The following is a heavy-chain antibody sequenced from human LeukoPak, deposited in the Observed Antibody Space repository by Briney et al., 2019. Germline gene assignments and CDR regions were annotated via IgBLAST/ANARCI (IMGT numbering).Heavy chain of an antibody. CDR3: ARRIYYDILTAQRDDAFDI. D-gene: IGHD3-9*01. V-gene: IGHV4-59*01. CDR1: GGSISSYY. Sequence: SETLSLTCTVSGGSISSYYWSSLRQPPGKGLEWMGYIYYSGSTNYNPSLKSRVTISVDTSKNQFSLKLSSVTAADTAVYYCARRIYYDILTAQRDDAFDIWGQGTMVTVSS. CDR2: IYYSGST. J-gene: IGHJ3*02.